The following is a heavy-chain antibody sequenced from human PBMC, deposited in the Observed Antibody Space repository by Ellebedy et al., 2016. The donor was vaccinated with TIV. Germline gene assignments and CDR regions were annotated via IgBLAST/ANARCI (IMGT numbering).Heavy chain of an antibody. V-gene: IGHV3-66*01. CDR2: IYSGGST. Sequence: GESLKISCAASGFTFSNYAMSWVRQAPGKGLEWVSVIYSGGSTYYADSVKGRFTISRDNSKNTLYLQMNSLRAEDTAVYYCARDRGTTMTVSDYWGQGTLVTVSS. J-gene: IGHJ4*02. D-gene: IGHD3-22*01. CDR3: ARDRGTTMTVSDY. CDR1: GFTFSNYA.